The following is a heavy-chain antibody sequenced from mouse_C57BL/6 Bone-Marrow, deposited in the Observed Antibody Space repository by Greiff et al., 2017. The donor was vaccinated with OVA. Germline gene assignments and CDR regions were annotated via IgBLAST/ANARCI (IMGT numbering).Heavy chain of an antibody. CDR2: IDPENGDT. V-gene: IGHV14-4*01. J-gene: IGHJ2*01. CDR3: TTMVVADY. CDR1: GFNIKDDY. Sequence: VQLQRSGAELVRPGASVKLSCTASGFNIKDDYMHWVKQRPEQGLEWIGWIDPENGDTEYASKFQGKATITADTSSNTAYLQLSSLTSEDTAVYYCTTMVVADYWGQGTTLTVSS. D-gene: IGHD1-1*01.